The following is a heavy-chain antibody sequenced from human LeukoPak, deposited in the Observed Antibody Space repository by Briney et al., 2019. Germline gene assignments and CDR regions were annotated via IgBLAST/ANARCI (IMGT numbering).Heavy chain of an antibody. D-gene: IGHD1-14*01. J-gene: IGHJ6*03. CDR3: ARGGKGPVSYYYYMDV. V-gene: IGHV4-39*07. CDR2: IYHSGST. CDR1: GGSISSSSYY. Sequence: PSETLSLTCTVSGGSISSSSYYWGWIRQPPGKGLEWIGSIYHSGSTYYNPSLKSRVTISVDTSKNQFSLKLSSVTAADTAVYYCARGGKGPVSYYYYMDVWGKGTTVTVSS.